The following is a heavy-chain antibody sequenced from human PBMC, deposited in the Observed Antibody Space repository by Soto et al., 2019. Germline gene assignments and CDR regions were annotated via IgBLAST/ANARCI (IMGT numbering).Heavy chain of an antibody. Sequence: EVQLVESGGGRVKPGGSLRLSCAASGFSFTDYSMNWVRQAPGKGLEWVSSISGSSSYIYYADSLKGRFTVSRDNAERSLFLQMNSLGAEDTAVYYCARDGAYCSGTGCRDYYHYMDVWGKGTTVTVSS. CDR3: ARDGAYCSGTGCRDYYHYMDV. V-gene: IGHV3-21*01. CDR2: ISGSSSYI. D-gene: IGHD2-2*01. CDR1: GFSFTDYS. J-gene: IGHJ6*03.